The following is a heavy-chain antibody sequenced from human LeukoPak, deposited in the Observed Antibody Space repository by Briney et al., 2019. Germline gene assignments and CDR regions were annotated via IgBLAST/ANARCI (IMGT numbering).Heavy chain of an antibody. Sequence: SQTLSLTCAISGDSVSSNSAAWTWIRQSPSRGLEWLGRTYYRSKWYNDYAVSVKSRITINPDTSKNQFSLQLNSVTPEDTAVYYCARDRGVSQVRRNWFDPWGQGTLVTVSS. D-gene: IGHD3-10*01. CDR1: GDSVSSNSAA. CDR3: ARDRGVSQVRRNWFDP. J-gene: IGHJ5*02. CDR2: TYYRSKWYN. V-gene: IGHV6-1*01.